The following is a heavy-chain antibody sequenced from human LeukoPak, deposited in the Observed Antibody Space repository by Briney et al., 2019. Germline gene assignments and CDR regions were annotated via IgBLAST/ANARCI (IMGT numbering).Heavy chain of an antibody. J-gene: IGHJ6*02. D-gene: IGHD4-23*01. CDR2: IIPILDIA. Sequence: ASVQVSCRASGGTFSSYAISWVRQAPGQGLESMGRIIPILDIATYAPKFRGRVTITADKSTDTAYMELSSLSPDDTAVYYCARDQGVTDPPPYGLDVWGQGTTVTVSS. CDR1: GGTFSSYA. V-gene: IGHV1-69*04. CDR3: ARDQGVTDPPPYGLDV.